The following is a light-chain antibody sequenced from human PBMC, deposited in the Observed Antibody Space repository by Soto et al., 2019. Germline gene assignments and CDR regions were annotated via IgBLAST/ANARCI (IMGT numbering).Light chain of an antibody. CDR2: GAS. CDR3: QQYHNSPLT. CDR1: HSVSSNY. J-gene: IGKJ1*01. Sequence: PGEGATLSCMASHSVSSNYLAWYQQKPGQAPRVLIYGASSRTTGIPDRFSGSGSGTDFTLTISRLEPEDFAVYYCQQYHNSPLTFGQGTKVDIK. V-gene: IGKV3-20*01.